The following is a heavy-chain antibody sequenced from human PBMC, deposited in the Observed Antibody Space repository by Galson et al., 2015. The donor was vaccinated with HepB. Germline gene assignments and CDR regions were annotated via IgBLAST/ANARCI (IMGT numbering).Heavy chain of an antibody. D-gene: IGHD1-14*01. Sequence: SLRLSCAASGFRFSSFDMHWVRQTPGKGLEWVAVISGGGGITIYAESVKGRFTISRDNPKNTLYLQMDSLRSDDTAVYFCARDLVSDIPDHFDYWAREPWSPSPQ. CDR2: ISGGGGIT. J-gene: IGHJ4*02. V-gene: IGHV3-30-3*01. CDR3: ARDLVSDIPDHFDY. CDR1: GFRFSSFD.